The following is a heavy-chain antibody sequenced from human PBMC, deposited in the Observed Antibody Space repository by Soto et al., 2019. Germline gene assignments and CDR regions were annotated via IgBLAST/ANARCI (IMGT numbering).Heavy chain of an antibody. Sequence: GGSLRLSCAASGFTFSSYGMHWVRQAPGKGLEWVAVIWYDGSNKYYADSVKGRFTISRDNSKNTLYLQMNSLRAEDTAVYYCARNRIAAAERYYYYGMDVWGQGTTVTVSS. V-gene: IGHV3-33*01. CDR3: ARNRIAAAERYYYYGMDV. CDR1: GFTFSSYG. J-gene: IGHJ6*02. CDR2: IWYDGSNK. D-gene: IGHD6-13*01.